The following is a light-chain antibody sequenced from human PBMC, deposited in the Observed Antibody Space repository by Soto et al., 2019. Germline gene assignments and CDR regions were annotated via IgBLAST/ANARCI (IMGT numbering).Light chain of an antibody. CDR2: WAS. CDR3: QQYYSTLTWT. Sequence: DIVMTQSPDSLAVSLGERATINCKSSQSVLNSSNNKNYLAWYQQKPGQPPKLLIYWASTRESGVPDRFSGSGSGTDFTLTISSLQAEDVAVYYCQQYYSTLTWTFGQGTKVDIK. CDR1: QSVLNSSNNKNY. J-gene: IGKJ1*01. V-gene: IGKV4-1*01.